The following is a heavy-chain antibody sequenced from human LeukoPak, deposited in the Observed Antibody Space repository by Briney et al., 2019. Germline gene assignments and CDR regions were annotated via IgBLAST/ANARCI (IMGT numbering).Heavy chain of an antibody. Sequence: GGSLRLSCAASGFTLSNHWMIWVRQAPGKGLEWVSTISGSGASTYYADSVKGRFTISRDNSKNTLYLQMNSLRAEDTAVYYCAKDLSEWSRDAFDIWGQGTMVTVSS. CDR3: AKDLSEWSRDAFDI. CDR1: GFTLSNHW. D-gene: IGHD3-3*01. V-gene: IGHV3-23*01. CDR2: ISGSGAST. J-gene: IGHJ3*02.